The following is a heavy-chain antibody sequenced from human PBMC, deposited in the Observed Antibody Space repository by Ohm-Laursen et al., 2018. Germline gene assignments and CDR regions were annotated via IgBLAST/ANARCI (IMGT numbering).Heavy chain of an antibody. CDR1: GYSFINYW. CDR2: IYPGDSDT. V-gene: IGHV5-51*01. J-gene: IGHJ6*02. Sequence: ESLKISCKGSGYSFINYWIAWVRQMPGKGLEWMGIIYPGDSDTRYSPSFQGQVTISADKSISTAYLQWSSPKASDTAMYYCARQDCSSTSCFISLFGHYGMDVWGQGTTVTVSS. CDR3: ARQDCSSTSCFISLFGHYGMDV. D-gene: IGHD2-2*01.